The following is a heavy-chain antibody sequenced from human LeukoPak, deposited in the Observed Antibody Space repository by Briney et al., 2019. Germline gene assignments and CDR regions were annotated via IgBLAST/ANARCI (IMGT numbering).Heavy chain of an antibody. CDR2: IIPIFGTA. J-gene: IGHJ6*02. CDR1: GGTFSSYA. V-gene: IGHV1-69*13. D-gene: IGHD3-10*01. CDR3: ARGDPDGSGSYPVYYYGMDV. Sequence: ASVKVSCKASGGTFSSYAISWVRQAPGQGLVWMGGIIPIFGTANYAQKFQGRVTITADESTSTAYMELSSLRSEDTAVYYCARGDPDGSGSYPVYYYGMDVWGQGTTVTVSS.